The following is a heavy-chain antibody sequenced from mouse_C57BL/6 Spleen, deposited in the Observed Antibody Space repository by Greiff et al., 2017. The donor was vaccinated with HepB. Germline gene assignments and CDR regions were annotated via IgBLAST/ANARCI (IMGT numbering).Heavy chain of an antibody. D-gene: IGHD1-1*01. CDR3: SRYYYGSSYPYYFDY. V-gene: IGHV5-6*01. J-gene: IGHJ2*01. CDR2: ISSGGSYT. CDR1: GFTFSSYG. Sequence: EVQLVESGGDLVKPGGSLKLSCAASGFTFSSYGMSWVRQTPDKRLEWVATISSGGSYTYYPDSVKGRFTISRDNAKNTLYLQMSSLKSEDTAMYYCSRYYYGSSYPYYFDYWGQGTTLTVSS.